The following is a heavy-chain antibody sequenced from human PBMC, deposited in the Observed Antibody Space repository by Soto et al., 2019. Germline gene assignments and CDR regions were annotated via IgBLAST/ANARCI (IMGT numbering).Heavy chain of an antibody. CDR1: GGTFSSYT. CDR3: ARERGTGTTFDY. CDR2: IIPILGIA. V-gene: IGHV1-69*08. D-gene: IGHD1-1*01. Sequence: QVQLVQSGAEVKKPGSSVKVSCKASGGTFSSYTISWVRQAPGQGLEWMGRIIPILGIANYARKFQGRVTITADKSTSTAYMELSSLRSEDTAVYYCARERGTGTTFDYWGQGTLVTVSS. J-gene: IGHJ4*02.